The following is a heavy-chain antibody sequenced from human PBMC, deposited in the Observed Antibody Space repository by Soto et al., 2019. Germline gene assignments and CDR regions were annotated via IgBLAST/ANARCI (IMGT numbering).Heavy chain of an antibody. CDR2: ISYDGSNK. J-gene: IGHJ4*02. V-gene: IGHV3-30-3*01. CDR1: GFTFSSYA. CDR3: ARDITIFGVANGDY. D-gene: IGHD3-3*01. Sequence: GGSLRLSCAASGFTFSSYAMHWVRQAPGKGLEWVAVISYDGSNKYYADSVKGRFTISRDNSKNTLYLQMNSLRAEDTAVYYCARDITIFGVANGDYWGQGTLVTVSS.